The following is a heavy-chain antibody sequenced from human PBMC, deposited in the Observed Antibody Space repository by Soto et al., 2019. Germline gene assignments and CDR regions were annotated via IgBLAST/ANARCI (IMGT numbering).Heavy chain of an antibody. D-gene: IGHD3-22*01. Sequence: PGGSLRLSCAASGFTFSSYGMHWVRQAPGKGLEWVAVISYDGSNKYYADSVKGRFTISRDNSKNTLYLQMNSLRAEDTAVYYCAKDLYYDNPPRDWFDPWGQGT. V-gene: IGHV3-30*18. CDR2: ISYDGSNK. CDR1: GFTFSSYG. CDR3: AKDLYYDNPPRDWFDP. J-gene: IGHJ5*02.